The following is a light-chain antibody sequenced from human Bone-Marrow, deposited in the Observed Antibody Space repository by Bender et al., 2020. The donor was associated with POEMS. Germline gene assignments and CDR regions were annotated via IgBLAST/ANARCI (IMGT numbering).Light chain of an antibody. J-gene: IGLJ3*02. Sequence: QSVLTQPPSVSGAPGQRVTISCTGSSSNTGSGYDINWYQHLPGTAPKLLIYGYNNRPSGVPARFSGSKSGTPASLAITGLQAEDEGDYYCQSYDNSLGGWVFGGGTKLTVL. V-gene: IGLV1-40*01. CDR3: QSYDNSLGGWV. CDR2: GYN. CDR1: SSNTGSGYD.